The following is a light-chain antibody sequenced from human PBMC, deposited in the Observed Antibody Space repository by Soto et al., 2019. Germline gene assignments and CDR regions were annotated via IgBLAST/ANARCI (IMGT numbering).Light chain of an antibody. CDR3: QQYNNWLKVT. Sequence: EIVMTQSPATLSVSPGERATLSSRASQSVSSNLAWYQQKPGQAPRLLIYGASTRATGIPARFSGSGSGTAFTTTNSSLQSEDFAVYYCQQYNNWLKVTFGQGTRLEIK. CDR1: QSVSSN. CDR2: GAS. J-gene: IGKJ5*01. V-gene: IGKV3-15*01.